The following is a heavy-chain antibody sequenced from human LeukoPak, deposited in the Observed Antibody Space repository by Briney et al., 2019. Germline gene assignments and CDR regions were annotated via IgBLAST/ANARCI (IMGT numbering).Heavy chain of an antibody. CDR2: MSSSSYI. Sequence: GASLRPSRAASGFTLSSYRMNSVSHPPRKGREWVSTMSSSSYIYYADSVKGRLTISRDNAKNSLYLQMNSLRAEDTAVYYCARDTGQWGQGTLVAVS. J-gene: IGHJ4*02. D-gene: IGHD2-8*02. CDR1: GFTLSSYR. V-gene: IGHV3-21*01. CDR3: ARDTGQ.